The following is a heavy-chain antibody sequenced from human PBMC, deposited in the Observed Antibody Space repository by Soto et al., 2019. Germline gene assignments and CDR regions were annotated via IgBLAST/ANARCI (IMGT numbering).Heavy chain of an antibody. CDR3: ARSQGSSTSLETYYNYYYGMDG. CDR1: GGTFSSYA. J-gene: IGHJ6*01. CDR2: IIPISDTT. Sequence: QVQLVQSGAEVKKPGSSVKVSCKASGGTFSSYAISWVRQAPGQGLEWMGGIIPISDTTNYAQKFQGRVTITADESTSSAYMGLCSLRAEDTAVYYCARSQGSSTSLETYYNYYYGMDGCGQGTTATASS. D-gene: IGHD2-2*01. V-gene: IGHV1-69*01.